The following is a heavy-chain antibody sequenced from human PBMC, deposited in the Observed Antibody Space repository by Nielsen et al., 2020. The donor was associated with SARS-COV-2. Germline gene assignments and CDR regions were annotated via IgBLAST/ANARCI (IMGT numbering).Heavy chain of an antibody. CDR3: AKVGGIVGARGAFDY. CDR2: IKQDASEK. Sequence: GESLKISYAASGFTFGSYWMSWVRQTPGKGLEWVANIKQDASEKYYLDSVKGRFTVSRDNAENSLSLQMNSLRAEDTALYYCAKVGGIVGARGAFDYWGQGTLVTVSS. J-gene: IGHJ4*02. V-gene: IGHV3-7*03. CDR1: GFTFGSYW. D-gene: IGHD1-26*01.